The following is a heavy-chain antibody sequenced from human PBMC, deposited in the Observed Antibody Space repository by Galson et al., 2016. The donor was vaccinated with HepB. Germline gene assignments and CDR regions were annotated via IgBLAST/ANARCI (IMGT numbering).Heavy chain of an antibody. CDR1: GFTFTDYY. CDR3: VRGIDP. J-gene: IGHJ5*02. V-gene: IGHV3-11*01. CDR2: ISATGIRT. Sequence: SLRLSCAASGFTFTDYYMSWIRQAPGKGLEWLSHISATGIRTYYADSVKGRFTISRDNTKNSLYLQMNSLRVEDTAVYYCVRGIDPWGQGTLVTVSS.